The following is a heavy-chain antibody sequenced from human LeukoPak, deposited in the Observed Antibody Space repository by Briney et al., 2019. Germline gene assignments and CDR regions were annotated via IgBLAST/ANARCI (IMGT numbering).Heavy chain of an antibody. Sequence: ASETLSLTCTVSGGSISSGGYYWSWIRQPPGKGLEWIGEINHSGSTNYNPSLKSRVTISVDTSKNQFSLKLSSVTAADTAVYYGVTRYDFWSGYYTGIRNYWGQGTLVTVSS. CDR2: INHSGST. CDR1: GGSISSGGYY. D-gene: IGHD3-3*01. J-gene: IGHJ4*02. V-gene: IGHV4-39*07. CDR3: VTRYDFWSGYYTGIRNY.